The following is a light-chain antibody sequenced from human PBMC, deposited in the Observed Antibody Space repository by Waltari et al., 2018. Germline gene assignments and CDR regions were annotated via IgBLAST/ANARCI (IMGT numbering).Light chain of an antibody. J-gene: IGKJ3*01. CDR2: DAS. Sequence: EIVLTQSPATLSLSPGARATLSSRASQSVSSYLAWYQQKPGQAPRLLIYDASNRATGIPARFSGSGSGTDFTLTISSLEPEDFAVYYCQQRSNWPPLFTFGPGTKVDIK. CDR3: QQRSNWPPLFT. V-gene: IGKV3-11*01. CDR1: QSVSSY.